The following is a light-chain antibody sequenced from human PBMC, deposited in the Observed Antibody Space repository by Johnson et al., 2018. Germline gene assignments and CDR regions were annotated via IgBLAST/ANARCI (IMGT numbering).Light chain of an antibody. CDR3: VTWDSSLSTGNV. CDR1: SHNIGNNY. J-gene: IGLJ1*01. CDR2: ENN. V-gene: IGLV1-51*02. Sequence: QSVLTQPPSVSAAPGQKVTISRSVSSHNIGNNYVSWYQQLPGTAPKLLIYENNNRPSGIPDRFPGLQSGTSATLRIPALQPGAEADYYCVTWDSSLSTGNVFGTGTKVTVL.